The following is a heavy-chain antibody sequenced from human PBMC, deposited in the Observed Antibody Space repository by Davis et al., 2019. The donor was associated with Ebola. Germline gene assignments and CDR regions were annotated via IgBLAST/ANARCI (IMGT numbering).Heavy chain of an antibody. J-gene: IGHJ6*02. CDR3: ARDRGGIAVAGDNYYYGMDV. CDR2: MNPNSANT. V-gene: IGHV1-8*01. CDR1: GYTFTSYD. D-gene: IGHD6-19*01. Sequence: ASVKVSCKASGYTFTSYDINWVRQATGQGLEWMGWMNPNSANTGYAQKFQGRVTMTRSTSISTAYMELSSLRSEDTAVYYCARDRGGIAVAGDNYYYGMDVWGQGTTVTVSS.